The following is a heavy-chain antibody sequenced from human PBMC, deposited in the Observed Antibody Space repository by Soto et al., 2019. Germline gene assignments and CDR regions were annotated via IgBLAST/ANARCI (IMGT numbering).Heavy chain of an antibody. D-gene: IGHD4-17*01. J-gene: IGHJ4*02. Sequence: GESLKISCKGSGYSFTSYWIGWVRQMPGKGLEWMGIIYPGDSDTRYSPSFQGQVTISADKSISTAYLQWSSLKASDTAMYYCARCENALGADYGDYSGTFDYWGQGTLVTVSS. CDR3: ARCENALGADYGDYSGTFDY. V-gene: IGHV5-51*01. CDR2: IYPGDSDT. CDR1: GYSFTSYW.